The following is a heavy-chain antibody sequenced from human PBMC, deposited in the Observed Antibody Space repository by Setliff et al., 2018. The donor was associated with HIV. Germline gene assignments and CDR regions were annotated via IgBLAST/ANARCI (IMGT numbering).Heavy chain of an antibody. CDR2: INPSGGST. Sequence: RASVKVSCKASGYTFTSYYMHWVRQAPGQGLEWMGIINPSGGSTSYAQKFQGRVTITTDESTSTAYMELSSLRSEDTAVYYCARGYCSGGSCYGTYYYYGMDVWGQGTTVTVSS. CDR3: ARGYCSGGSCYGTYYYYGMDV. CDR1: GYTFTSYY. J-gene: IGHJ6*02. D-gene: IGHD2-15*01. V-gene: IGHV1-46*01.